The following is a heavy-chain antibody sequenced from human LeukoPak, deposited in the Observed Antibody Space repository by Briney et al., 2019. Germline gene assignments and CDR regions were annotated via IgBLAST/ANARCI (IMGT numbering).Heavy chain of an antibody. CDR1: GFTFSSYS. V-gene: IGHV3-48*01. J-gene: IGHJ4*02. Sequence: PGGSLRLSCAASGFTFSSYSMMWVRQAPGKGLEWVSYISSSSTTIHYADSVKGRFTISRDNSKNTLYLQMNSLRAEDTAVYYCVRRAGAYSHPYDYWGQGTLVTVSS. D-gene: IGHD4/OR15-4a*01. CDR3: VRRAGAYSHPYDY. CDR2: ISSSSTTI.